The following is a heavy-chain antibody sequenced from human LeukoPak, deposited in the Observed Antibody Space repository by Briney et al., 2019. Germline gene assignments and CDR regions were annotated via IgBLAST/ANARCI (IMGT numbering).Heavy chain of an antibody. D-gene: IGHD2-8*01. Sequence: SVKVSCKASGGTFSSHAISWVRQAPGQGLEWMGRIIPILGIANYAQKFQGGVTITADHSTSTAYMELSSLRSEDTAVYYCASDAPNIPGVAFDIWGQGTMVTVSS. J-gene: IGHJ3*02. CDR1: GGTFSSHA. V-gene: IGHV1-69*04. CDR3: ASDAPNIPGVAFDI. CDR2: IIPILGIA.